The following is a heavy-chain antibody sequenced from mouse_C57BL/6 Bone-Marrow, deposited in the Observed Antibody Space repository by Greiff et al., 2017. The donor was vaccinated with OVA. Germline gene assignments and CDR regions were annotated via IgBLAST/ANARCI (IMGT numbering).Heavy chain of an antibody. CDR1: GFTFSSYG. V-gene: IGHV5-6*01. J-gene: IGHJ4*01. Sequence: EVQRVESGGDLVKPGGSLKLSCAASGFTFSSYGMSWVRQTPDKRLEWVATISSGGSYTYYPDSVKGRFTISRDNAKNTLYLQMSSLKSEDTAMYYCARHANWDRFYAMDYWGQGTSVTVSS. D-gene: IGHD4-1*01. CDR2: ISSGGSYT. CDR3: ARHANWDRFYAMDY.